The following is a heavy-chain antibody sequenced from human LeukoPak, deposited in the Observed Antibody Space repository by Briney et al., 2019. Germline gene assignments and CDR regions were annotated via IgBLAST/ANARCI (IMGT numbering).Heavy chain of an antibody. V-gene: IGHV4-4*07. CDR2: IHTSGST. Sequence: SETLSLTCTVSGGSISSYYWSWIRQPAGKGLEWIGRIHTSGSTNYNPSLKSRVTMSVDTSKNQFSLKLSSVTAADTAVYYCARVATYYGDYYNWFDPWGQGTLVTVSS. D-gene: IGHD4-17*01. J-gene: IGHJ5*02. CDR1: GGSISSYY. CDR3: ARVATYYGDYYNWFDP.